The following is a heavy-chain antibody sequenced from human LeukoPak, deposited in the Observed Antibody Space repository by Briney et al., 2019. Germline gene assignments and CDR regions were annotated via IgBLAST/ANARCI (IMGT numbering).Heavy chain of an antibody. V-gene: IGHV4-34*01. CDR1: GGSFSGYY. D-gene: IGHD2-2*02. CDR2: INHSGST. CDR3: ASGCSSTSCYSLDY. J-gene: IGHJ4*02. Sequence: SETLSLTCAVYGGSFSGYYWSWIRQPPGKGLEWIGEINHSGSTNYNPSLKSRVTISVDTSKNQFSLKLSSVTAADTAVYYCASGCSSTSCYSLDYWGQGTLVTVSS.